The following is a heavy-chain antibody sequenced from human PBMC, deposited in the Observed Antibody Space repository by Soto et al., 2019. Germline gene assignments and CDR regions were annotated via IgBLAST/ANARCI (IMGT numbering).Heavy chain of an antibody. CDR3: ARVAPWEPHPTTNYDYCMDV. CDR2: IIPIFGTA. CDR1: GGTFSSYA. D-gene: IGHD1-26*01. J-gene: IGHJ6*02. V-gene: IGHV1-69*06. Sequence: QVQLVQSGAEVKKPGSSVKVSCKASGGTFSSYAISWVRQAPGQGLEWMGGIIPIFGTANYAQKFQGRVTNTADKSTSTAYMELSSLRSEDTAVYYCARVAPWEPHPTTNYDYCMDVWGQGTTVTVSS.